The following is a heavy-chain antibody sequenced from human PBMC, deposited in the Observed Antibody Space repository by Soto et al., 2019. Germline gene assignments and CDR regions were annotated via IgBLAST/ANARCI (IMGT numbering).Heavy chain of an antibody. Sequence: SETLSLTCTVSGGSISSYYWSWIRQPPGKGLEWIGYIYYSGSTNYNPSIKSRVTISVDTSKNQFSLKLTSVTAEDTAIYFCASSSFLRSGDLFHGLDVWGQGTT. J-gene: IGHJ6*02. V-gene: IGHV4-59*12. CDR1: GGSISSYY. CDR3: ASSSFLRSGDLFHGLDV. D-gene: IGHD3-10*01. CDR2: IYYSGST.